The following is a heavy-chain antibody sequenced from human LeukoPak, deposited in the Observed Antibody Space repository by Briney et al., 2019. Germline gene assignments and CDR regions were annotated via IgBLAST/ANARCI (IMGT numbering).Heavy chain of an antibody. D-gene: IGHD1-26*01. CDR2: INDNGGRT. J-gene: IGHJ4*02. CDR1: GFTFSRYA. V-gene: IGHV3-64D*09. CDR3: VKDVGGGYAFDY. Sequence: GGSLRLSCAASGFTFSRYAMHWVRQAPGKGLEYVSGINDNGGRTHYGDSVKGRFSISRDNSKNTLHLQMSTLRAEDTALYYCVKDVGGGYAFDYWGQGILVTVAS.